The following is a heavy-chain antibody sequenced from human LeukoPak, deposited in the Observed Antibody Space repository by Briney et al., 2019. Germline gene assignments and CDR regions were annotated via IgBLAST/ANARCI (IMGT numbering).Heavy chain of an antibody. CDR1: GFTFSTYT. CDR3: ARTFGFGDLLHFDY. Sequence: GGSLRLSCEASGFTFSTYTMSWVRQAPGKGLEWVSSISSSSYYTYDADSMKGRFTISRDNAKNSLYLQMNSLRAEDTAVYYCARTFGFGDLLHFDYWGQGTLVTVSS. V-gene: IGHV3-21*01. J-gene: IGHJ4*02. D-gene: IGHD3-10*01. CDR2: ISSSSYYT.